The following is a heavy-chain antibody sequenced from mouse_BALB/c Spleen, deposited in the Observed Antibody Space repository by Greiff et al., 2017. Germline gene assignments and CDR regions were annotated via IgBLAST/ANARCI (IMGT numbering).Heavy chain of an antibody. D-gene: IGHD1-1*01. V-gene: IGHV5-6-2*01. CDR2: INSNGGST. CDR3: ARHDTTVSHYFDY. J-gene: IGHJ2*01. Sequence: EVMLVESGGGLVKLGGSLKLSCAASGFTFSSYYMSWVRQTPEKRLELVAAINSNGGSTYYPDTVKGRFTISRDNAKNTLYLQMSSLKSEDTALYYCARHDTTVSHYFDYWGQGTTLTVSS. CDR1: GFTFSSYY.